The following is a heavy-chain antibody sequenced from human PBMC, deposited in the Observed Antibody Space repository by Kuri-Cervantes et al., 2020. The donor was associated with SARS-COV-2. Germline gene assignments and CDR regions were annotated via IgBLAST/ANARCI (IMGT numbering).Heavy chain of an antibody. CDR3: ARETPDYYDSSGYLYFDY. CDR2: MNPDTGNA. CDR1: GYTFTNND. J-gene: IGHJ4*02. Sequence: ASVKVSCKASGYTFTNNDINWVRQASGQGLEWMGWMNPDTGNAGYAQKFQGRVTMTTDTSTSTAYMELRSLRSDDTAVYYCARETPDYYDSSGYLYFDYWGQGTLVTVSS. V-gene: IGHV1-8*02. D-gene: IGHD3-22*01.